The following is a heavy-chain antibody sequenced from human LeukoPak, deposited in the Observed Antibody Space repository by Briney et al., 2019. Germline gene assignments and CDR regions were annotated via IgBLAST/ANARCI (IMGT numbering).Heavy chain of an antibody. CDR1: GFTLSSYV. Sequence: GGSLRLSCAASGFTLSSYVMSWVRQAPGKGQEWVSGISGSGGITYYADSVKGRFTISRDNSKNTLYLQMNSLRAEDTAVCYCAKGRGLIIPLDYWGQGTLVTVSS. CDR3: AKGRGLIIPLDY. CDR2: ISGSGGIT. J-gene: IGHJ4*02. D-gene: IGHD3-10*01. V-gene: IGHV3-23*01.